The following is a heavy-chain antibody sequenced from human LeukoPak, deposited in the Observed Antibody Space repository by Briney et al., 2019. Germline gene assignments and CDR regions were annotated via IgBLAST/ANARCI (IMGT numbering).Heavy chain of an antibody. D-gene: IGHD5-18*01. CDR2: IYYSGST. CDR1: GGSISSGGYY. V-gene: IGHV4-31*03. Sequence: SESLSLTCTVSGGSISSGGYYWSWIRQHPGKGLEWIGYIYYSGSTYYNLSLKSRVTISVDTSKNQFSLKLSSVTAADTAVYYCARGQGTAMARYWGQGTLVTVSS. CDR3: ARGQGTAMARY. J-gene: IGHJ4*02.